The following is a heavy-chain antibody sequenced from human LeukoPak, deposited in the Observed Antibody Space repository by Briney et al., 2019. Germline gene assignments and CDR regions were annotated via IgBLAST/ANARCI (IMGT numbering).Heavy chain of an antibody. D-gene: IGHD2-8*01. J-gene: IGHJ5*02. CDR1: GFTFSDSA. CDR2: IRRTSHGHAT. CDR3: TRPNGGNWFDL. Sequence: GGSLRLSRAAAGFTFSDSAIHWVRQASGEGMEWLGCIRRTSHGHATAYAASVRRRFTQSRDDSKNTEYLQMDRLNAQDTALYYCTRPNGGNWFDLWDKGTLVSVSS. V-gene: IGHV3-73*01.